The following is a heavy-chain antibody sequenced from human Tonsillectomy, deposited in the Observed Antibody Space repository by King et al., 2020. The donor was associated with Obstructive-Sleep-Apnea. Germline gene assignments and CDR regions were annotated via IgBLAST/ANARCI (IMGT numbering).Heavy chain of an antibody. V-gene: IGHV3-74*01. D-gene: IGHD5-18*01. Sequence: VQLVESGGGLVQPGGSLRLSCAASGFTFSTRWMHWVRQAPGKGLVWVSHINSDGSSTSYADSVKGRFTISRDNAMNTVYLQMNSLRTEDTAVYYCARDEGYSLDFWGQGTLVTVSS. J-gene: IGHJ4*02. CDR1: GFTFSTRW. CDR2: INSDGSST. CDR3: ARDEGYSLDF.